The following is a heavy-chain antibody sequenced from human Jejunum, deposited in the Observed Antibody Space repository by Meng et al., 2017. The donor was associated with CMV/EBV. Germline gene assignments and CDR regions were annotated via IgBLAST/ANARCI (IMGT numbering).Heavy chain of an antibody. V-gene: IGHV3-13*01. J-gene: IGHJ6*02. CDR2: IGTGGDS. CDR1: GFTVSSKF. D-gene: IGHD1-14*01. CDR3: ARAPHTTYYYFGMDV. Sequence: GFTVSSKFMTWVRQISGKGLEWVAVIGTGGDSYYPDSVKGRFTISRQDFKNSLYLQMNSLRAEDSAVYFCARAPHTTYYYFGMDVWGQGTTVTVSS.